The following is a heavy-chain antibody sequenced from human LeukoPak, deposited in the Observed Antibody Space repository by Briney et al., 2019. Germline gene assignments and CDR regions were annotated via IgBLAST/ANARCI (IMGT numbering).Heavy chain of an antibody. D-gene: IGHD4-17*01. J-gene: IGHJ4*02. CDR1: GGSISSSSYY. CDR3: ARRDGDYFDY. CDR2: IYYSGST. V-gene: IGHV4-61*05. Sequence: SETLSLTCTVSGGSISSSSYYWSWIRPPPGKGLVWIGYIYYSGSTNYNPSLKSRVTISVDTSKNQFSLKLSSVTAADTAVYYCARRDGDYFDYWGQGTLVTVSS.